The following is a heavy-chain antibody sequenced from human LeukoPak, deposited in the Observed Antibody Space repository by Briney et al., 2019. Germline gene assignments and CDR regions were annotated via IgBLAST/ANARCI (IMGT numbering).Heavy chain of an antibody. Sequence: SQTLSLTCAISGDSFSSNGASWNWISQSPSRGLEWLGRTYYRSQQWHSDYTPSVKGRITLNPDTSKNQFSLQLNSMTPEDTAVYYCGRETDFGVVTNWGQGTLVTVSS. D-gene: IGHD3-3*01. J-gene: IGHJ4*02. CDR1: GDSFSSNGAS. V-gene: IGHV6-1*01. CDR3: GRETDFGVVTN. CDR2: TYYRSQQWHS.